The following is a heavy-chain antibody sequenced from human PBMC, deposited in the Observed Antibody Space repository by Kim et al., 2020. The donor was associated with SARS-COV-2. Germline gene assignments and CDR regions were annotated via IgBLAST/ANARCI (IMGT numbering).Heavy chain of an antibody. Sequence: ASVKVSCKASGYTFTSYAMHWVRQAPGQRLEWMGWINAGNGNTKYSQKFQGRVTITRDTSASKAYMELSSLRSEDTAVYYCATLRYFDPYYYGMDVWGQGTTVTASS. V-gene: IGHV1-3*01. CDR1: GYTFTSYA. CDR2: INAGNGNT. J-gene: IGHJ6*02. CDR3: ATLRYFDPYYYGMDV. D-gene: IGHD3-9*01.